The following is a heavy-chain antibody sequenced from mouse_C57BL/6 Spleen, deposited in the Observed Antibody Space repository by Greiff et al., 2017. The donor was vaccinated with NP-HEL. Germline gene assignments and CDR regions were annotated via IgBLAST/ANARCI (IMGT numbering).Heavy chain of an antibody. Sequence: VHVKQSGPELVKPGASVKISCKASGYSFTDYNMNWVKQSHGKSLEWIGVINPNYGTTSYNQKFKGKATLTVDQSSSTAYMQLNSLTSEDSAVYYCARYDGYYLNYAMDYWGQGTSVTVSS. J-gene: IGHJ4*01. V-gene: IGHV1-39*01. CDR1: GYSFTDYN. D-gene: IGHD2-3*01. CDR3: ARYDGYYLNYAMDY. CDR2: INPNYGTT.